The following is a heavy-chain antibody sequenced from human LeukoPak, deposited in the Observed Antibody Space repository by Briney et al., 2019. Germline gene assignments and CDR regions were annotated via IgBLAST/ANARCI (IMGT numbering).Heavy chain of an antibody. CDR2: MSSGGTYI. Sequence: GVSLRLSCAASGFTFSSYSMTWVRQAPGKGLEWISSMSSGGTYIYYADSVRGRFTISRDNAKNSLYLLMNSLRAEDTAVYYCARDRPTGASRLFVVQWGQGTLVTVSS. J-gene: IGHJ4*02. V-gene: IGHV3-21*01. CDR3: ARDRPTGASRLFVVQ. CDR1: GFTFSSYS. D-gene: IGHD3-3*01.